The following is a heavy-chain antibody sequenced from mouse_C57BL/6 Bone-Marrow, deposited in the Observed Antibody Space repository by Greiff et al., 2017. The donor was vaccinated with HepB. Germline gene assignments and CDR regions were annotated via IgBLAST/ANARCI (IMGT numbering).Heavy chain of an antibody. D-gene: IGHD2-2*01. V-gene: IGHV2-9-1*01. CDR3: ARRWLRPYYYAMDY. CDR1: GFSLTSYA. CDR2: IWTGGGT. Sequence: VKLMESGPGLVAPSQSLSITCTVSGFSLTSYAISWVRQPPGKGLEWLGVIWTGGGTNYNSALKSRLSISKDNSKSQVFLKMNSLQTDDTARYYCARRWLRPYYYAMDYWGQGTSVTVSS. J-gene: IGHJ4*01.